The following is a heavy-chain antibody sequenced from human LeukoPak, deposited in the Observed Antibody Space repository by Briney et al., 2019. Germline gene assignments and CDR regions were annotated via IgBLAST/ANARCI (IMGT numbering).Heavy chain of an antibody. CDR1: GGSISSYY. D-gene: IGHD3-10*01. CDR2: IFYSGST. J-gene: IGHJ3*02. Sequence: PSETLSLTCTVSGGSISSYYWGWLRQPRGEGLEWIGNIFYSGSTYYSPSLKSRVTISLDTSRNQFSLKLNSVTAADTAVYYCAKSNGYGLVDIWGQGTMVTVSS. CDR3: AKSNGYGLVDI. V-gene: IGHV4-39*07.